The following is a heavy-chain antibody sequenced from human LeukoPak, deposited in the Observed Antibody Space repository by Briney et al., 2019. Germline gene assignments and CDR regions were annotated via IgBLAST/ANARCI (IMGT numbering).Heavy chain of an antibody. D-gene: IGHD6-19*01. CDR1: GGSISSYY. J-gene: IGHJ6*02. CDR3: ARLIAVAGYYYYGMDV. V-gene: IGHV4-59*08. Sequence: PSGSPSLTCAVSGGSISSYYWSWIRQPPGKGLEWIGYIYYSGSTNYNPSLKSRVTISVDTSKNQFSLKLSSVTAADTAVYYCARLIAVAGYYYYGMDVWGQGATVTVSS. CDR2: IYYSGST.